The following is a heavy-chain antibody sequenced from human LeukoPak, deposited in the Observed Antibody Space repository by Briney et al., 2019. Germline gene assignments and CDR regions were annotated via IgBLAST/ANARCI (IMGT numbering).Heavy chain of an antibody. CDR3: ARDGGYCSSTSCYVGDWFDP. Sequence: SETLSLTCTVSGGSISSYYWSWIRQPAGKGLEWIGRIYTSGSTNYNPSLKSRVTIPVDKSKNQFSLKLNSVTAADTAVYYCARDGGYCSSTSCYVGDWFDPWGQGTLVTVSS. CDR1: GGSISSYY. V-gene: IGHV4-4*07. J-gene: IGHJ5*02. CDR2: IYTSGST. D-gene: IGHD2-2*01.